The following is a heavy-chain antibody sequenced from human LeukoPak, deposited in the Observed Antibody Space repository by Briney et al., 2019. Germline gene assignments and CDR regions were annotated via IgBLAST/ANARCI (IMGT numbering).Heavy chain of an antibody. CDR2: FSATDGSA. D-gene: IGHD6-13*01. CDR3: AKARIAAAGTGAFDV. J-gene: IGHJ3*01. Sequence: GGSRRLSCAASGFTVITYGMTWVRQTPGKGREWVSAFSATDGSAQYAESVKGRFAISRDNSKNSLYLQLNSLRDEDTAVYYCAKARIAAAGTGAFDVWGQGTMVTVSS. V-gene: IGHV3-23*01. CDR1: GFTVITYG.